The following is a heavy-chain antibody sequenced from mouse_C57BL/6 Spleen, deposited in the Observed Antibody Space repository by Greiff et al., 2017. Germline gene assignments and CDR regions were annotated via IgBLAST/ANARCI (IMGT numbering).Heavy chain of an antibody. J-gene: IGHJ2*01. Sequence: VQLQQSGAELVRPGTSVKMSCKASGYTFTNYWIGWAKQRPGHGLEWIGDIYPGGGYTNYNETFKGKATLTADKSSSTAYMQFSSLTSEDSAIYYCAISGYYGSSYFDYWAQGTTLTVSS. V-gene: IGHV1-63*01. CDR2: IYPGGGYT. CDR1: GYTFTNYW. CDR3: AISGYYGSSYFDY. D-gene: IGHD1-1*01.